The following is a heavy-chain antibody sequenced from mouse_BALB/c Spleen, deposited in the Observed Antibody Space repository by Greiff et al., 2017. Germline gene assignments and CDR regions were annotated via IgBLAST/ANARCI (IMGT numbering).Heavy chain of an antibody. CDR3: ALTGTWAWFAY. Sequence: EVQLQQSGPGLVKPSQSLSLTCTVTGYSITSDYAWNWIRQFPGNKLEWMGYISYSGSTSYNPSLKSRISITRDTSKNQFFLQLNSVTTEDTATYYCALTGTWAWFAYWGQGTLVTVSA. CDR2: ISYSGST. D-gene: IGHD4-1*01. V-gene: IGHV3-2*02. J-gene: IGHJ3*01. CDR1: GYSITSDYA.